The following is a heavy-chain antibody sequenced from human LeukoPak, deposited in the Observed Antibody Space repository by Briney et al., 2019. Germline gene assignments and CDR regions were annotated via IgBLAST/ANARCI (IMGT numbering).Heavy chain of an antibody. V-gene: IGHV4-39*07. CDR3: ARDSPYGSGSSGFDY. Sequence: PSETQSLTCTVSGGSISSSSYYWGWIRQPPGKGLEWIGSIYYSGSTYYNPSLKSRVTISVDTSKNQFSLKLSSVTAADTAVYYCARDSPYGSGSSGFDYWGQGTLVTVSS. CDR1: GGSISSSSYY. J-gene: IGHJ4*02. D-gene: IGHD3-10*01. CDR2: IYYSGST.